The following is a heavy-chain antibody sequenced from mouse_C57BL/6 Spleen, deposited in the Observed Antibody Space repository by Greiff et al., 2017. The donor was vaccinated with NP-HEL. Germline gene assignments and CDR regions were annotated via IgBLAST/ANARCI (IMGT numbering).Heavy chain of an antibody. J-gene: IGHJ3*01. CDR2: IHPHSGST. Sequence: QVQLQQPGAELVKPGASVKLSCTASGYTFTSYWMHWVKQRPGQGLEWIGMIHPHSGSTNYNEKFKSKATMTVDTASSTAYMQLSSLTSEDSAIYVCASDSGSSYGVAYWGQGTLVTVSA. V-gene: IGHV1-64*01. CDR3: ASDSGSSYGVAY. CDR1: GYTFTSYW. D-gene: IGHD1-1*01.